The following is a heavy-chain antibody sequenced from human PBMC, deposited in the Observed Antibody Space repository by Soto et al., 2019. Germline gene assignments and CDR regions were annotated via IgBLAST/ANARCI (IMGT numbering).Heavy chain of an antibody. D-gene: IGHD5-18*01. J-gene: IGHJ4*02. CDR1: GGSISTSSYY. Sequence: QLQLQESGPGLVKPSETLSLTCTVSGGSISTSSYYWGWIRQPPGKGLEWIGNIYYNGNTYYNPSLKSRVIISVSTSKNQFSLNLSSVTAADTAVYYCAKCGYSFTCLPFGSWGLGTLVAVSS. V-gene: IGHV4-39*01. CDR3: AKCGYSFTCLPFGS. CDR2: IYYNGNT.